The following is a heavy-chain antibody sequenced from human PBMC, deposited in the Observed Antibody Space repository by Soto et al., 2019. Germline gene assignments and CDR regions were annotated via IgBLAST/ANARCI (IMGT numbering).Heavy chain of an antibody. V-gene: IGHV1-46*03. D-gene: IGHD3-10*01. CDR3: ARDRPNYGSGSYDWFDP. Sequence: ASVKVSCKASGYTFTSYYIHWVRQAPGQGLEWMGIINPSGGSTSYAQKFQGRVTMTRDTSTSTVYMELSSLRSEDTAVHYCARDRPNYGSGSYDWFDPWGQGTLVTVSS. J-gene: IGHJ5*02. CDR2: INPSGGST. CDR1: GYTFTSYY.